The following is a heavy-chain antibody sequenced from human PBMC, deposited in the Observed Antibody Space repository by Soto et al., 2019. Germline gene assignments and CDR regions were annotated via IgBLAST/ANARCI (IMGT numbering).Heavy chain of an antibody. J-gene: IGHJ6*02. CDR2: IYYSGST. Sequence: SETLSLTCTVSGGSISSSSYYWGWIRQPPGKGLEWIGSIYYSGSTYYNPSLKSRVTISVDTSKNQFSLKLSSVTAADTAVYYCASFLRLGELSLYSYYYGMDVWGQGTTVTVSS. V-gene: IGHV4-39*01. D-gene: IGHD3-16*02. CDR3: ASFLRLGELSLYSYYYGMDV. CDR1: GGSISSSSYY.